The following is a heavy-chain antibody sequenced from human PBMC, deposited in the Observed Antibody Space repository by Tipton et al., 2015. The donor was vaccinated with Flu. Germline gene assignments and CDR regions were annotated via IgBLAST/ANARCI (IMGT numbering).Heavy chain of an antibody. Sequence: TLSLTCTVSGGSISSYYWSWIRQPPGERLEWIGYIYYTGSTNYNPSLKSRVTISVDTSKNQFSLNLASVTAADTAVYYCARRSTTAAPHYFDYWGQGILVTVSS. D-gene: IGHD1-1*01. CDR1: GGSISSYY. V-gene: IGHV4-59*08. CDR2: IYYTGST. J-gene: IGHJ4*02. CDR3: ARRSTTAAPHYFDY.